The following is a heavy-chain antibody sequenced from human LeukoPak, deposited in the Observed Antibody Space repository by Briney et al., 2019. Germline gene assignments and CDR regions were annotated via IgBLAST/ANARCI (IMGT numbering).Heavy chain of an antibody. CDR2: INPNSGGT. D-gene: IGHD2-2*01. Sequence: ASVKVSCKASGYTFTGYYMHWVRQALGQGLEWMGRINPNSGGTNYAQKFQGRVTMTRDTSISTAYMELSRLRSDDTAVYYCAREEDIVVVPAASNGFNDYWGQGTLVTVSS. J-gene: IGHJ4*02. CDR3: AREEDIVVVPAASNGFNDY. V-gene: IGHV1-2*06. CDR1: GYTFTGYY.